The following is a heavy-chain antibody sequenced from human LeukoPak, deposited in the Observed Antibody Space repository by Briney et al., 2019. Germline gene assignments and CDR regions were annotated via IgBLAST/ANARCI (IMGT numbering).Heavy chain of an antibody. J-gene: IGHJ4*02. D-gene: IGHD3-10*01. CDR2: SSTYFGYT. Sequence: AAVKVSCKTSGYTFTTYGFTWVRRPPGQGVGGMGWSSTYFGYTKYAQKFQGGVTMTTDTSTSTATMELWSMRYADTPVSYCVRDLNEHGFGQSLFDYWGQGSLVIVSS. CDR1: GYTFTTYG. CDR3: VRDLNEHGFGQSLFDY. V-gene: IGHV1-18*01.